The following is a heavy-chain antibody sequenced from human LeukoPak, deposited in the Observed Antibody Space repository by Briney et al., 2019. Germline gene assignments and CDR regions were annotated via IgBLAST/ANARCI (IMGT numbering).Heavy chain of an antibody. CDR1: GGSISSYY. Sequence: SETLSLTCTVSGGSISSYYWTWIRQSPGKGLEWIGYIHYSGSTNYNPSLKSRVTISVDTSKNQVSLRLSSVTAADTAVYYCTRAPRDDHCDNWGQGTLVTVSS. J-gene: IGHJ4*02. D-gene: IGHD5-24*01. V-gene: IGHV4-59*08. CDR3: TRAPRDDHCDN. CDR2: IHYSGST.